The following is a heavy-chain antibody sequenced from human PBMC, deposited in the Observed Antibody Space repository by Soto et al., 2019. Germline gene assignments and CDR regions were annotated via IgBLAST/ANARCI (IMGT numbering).Heavy chain of an antibody. D-gene: IGHD2-15*01. CDR1: GFTFSSYE. V-gene: IGHV3-48*03. CDR3: ARDPRWSGFDY. CDR2: VSSSGSTI. Sequence: EVQLVESGGGLVQPGGSLRLSCAASGFTFSSYEMNWVRQAPGKGLEWVSYVSSSGSTIYYADSVKGRFTISRDNAKNSLYLQMNSLRAEDTAVYYCARDPRWSGFDYWGQGTLVTVSS. J-gene: IGHJ4*02.